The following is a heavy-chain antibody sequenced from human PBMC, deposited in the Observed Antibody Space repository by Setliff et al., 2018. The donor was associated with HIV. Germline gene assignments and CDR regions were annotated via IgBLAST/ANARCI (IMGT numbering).Heavy chain of an antibody. D-gene: IGHD3-16*02. Sequence: PGGSLRLSCAASGFDFSDYSMNWVRQAPGKGLEWVSCITGASGFIDYADSVKGRFTVSRDNAKNAVYLQMNSLRPEDTAVYYCARDRDPHYDYAWGSNREYYYYYMDVWGKGTTVTVSS. CDR3: ARDRDPHYDYAWGSNREYYYYYMDV. J-gene: IGHJ6*03. CDR1: GFDFSDYS. CDR2: ITGASGFI. V-gene: IGHV3-21*01.